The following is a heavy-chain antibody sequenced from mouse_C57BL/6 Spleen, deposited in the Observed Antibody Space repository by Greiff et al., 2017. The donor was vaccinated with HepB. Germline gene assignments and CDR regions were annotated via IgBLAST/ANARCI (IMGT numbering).Heavy chain of an antibody. D-gene: IGHD2-4*01. CDR3: ARPFYYDYQNYAMDY. CDR1: GYTFTDYN. Sequence: EVQLQQSGPELVKPGASVKMSCKASGYTFTDYNMHWVKQSHGKSLEWIGYINPNNGGTSYNQKFKGKATLTVNKSSSTAYMELRSLTSEDSAVYYCARPFYYDYQNYAMDYWGQGTSVTVSS. CDR2: INPNNGGT. V-gene: IGHV1-22*01. J-gene: IGHJ4*01.